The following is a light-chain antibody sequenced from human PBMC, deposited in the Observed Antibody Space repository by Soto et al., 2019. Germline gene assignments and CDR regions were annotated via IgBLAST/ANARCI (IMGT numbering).Light chain of an antibody. V-gene: IGKV3-15*01. Sequence: VMTQSPATLSLSPGDSATLSCRASQSVSSNLAWYQQKTGQAPRLLIYGESTRATGIPARLSGSGSGTELNLTISRLEPEDFAVYYCQKYGSSPRTFGQGTKVDIK. CDR2: GES. CDR3: QKYGSSPRT. CDR1: QSVSSN. J-gene: IGKJ1*01.